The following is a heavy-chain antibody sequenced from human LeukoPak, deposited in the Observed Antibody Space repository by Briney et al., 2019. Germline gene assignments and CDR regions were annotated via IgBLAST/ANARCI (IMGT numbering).Heavy chain of an antibody. V-gene: IGHV4-59*08. J-gene: IGHJ4*02. Sequence: SETLSLTCTVSGGSISRYYWSWIRQPPGKGLEWIGYIYDSGSTNYNPSLKSRVTISVDTSKNQFSLKLSSVTAADTAVYYCRGHQDGSGWDSFDYCGQGTLVTVSS. CDR1: GGSISRYY. D-gene: IGHD6-19*01. CDR3: RGHQDGSGWDSFDY. CDR2: IYDSGST.